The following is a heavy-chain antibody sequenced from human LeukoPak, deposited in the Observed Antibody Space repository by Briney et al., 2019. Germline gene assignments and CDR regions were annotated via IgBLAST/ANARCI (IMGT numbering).Heavy chain of an antibody. CDR2: MNPNSGNT. V-gene: IGHV1-8*03. D-gene: IGHD4-17*01. J-gene: IGHJ6*03. CDR1: GGTFSSYT. CDR3: ARADGLTVNQGYGYYYYMDV. Sequence: ASVKVSCKASGGTFSSYTINWVRQATGQGLEWMGWMNPNSGNTGYAQKFQGRVTITRNTSISTAYMELSSLRSEDTAVYYCARADGLTVNQGYGYYYYMDVWGKGTTVTVSS.